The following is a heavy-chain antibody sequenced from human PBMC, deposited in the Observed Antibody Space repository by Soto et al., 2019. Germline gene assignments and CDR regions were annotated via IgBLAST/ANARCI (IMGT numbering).Heavy chain of an antibody. D-gene: IGHD6-19*01. CDR2: ISYDGSSK. V-gene: IGHV3-30-3*01. Sequence: PGGSVRLSCAASGFTFSSCAMHWVRQAPCKGTEWVAVISYDGSSKYYAASVKGRFTISRDNSKKTPYLQMKSLRAEDTAVYYCARPASSGRYPYWGQGT. CDR1: GFTFSSCA. CDR3: ARPASSGRYPY. J-gene: IGHJ4*02.